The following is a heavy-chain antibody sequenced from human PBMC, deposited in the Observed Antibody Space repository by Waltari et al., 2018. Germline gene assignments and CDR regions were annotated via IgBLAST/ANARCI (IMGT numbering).Heavy chain of an antibody. V-gene: IGHV4-39*07. CDR3: ARDPSGVGAAAGGYFDY. D-gene: IGHD6-13*01. J-gene: IGHJ4*02. CDR2: IYYSGST. CDR1: GCSISSSSYY. Sequence: QLQLQESGPGLVKPSETLSLTCTVSGCSISSSSYYWVWIRQPPGKGLEWIGSIYYSGSTYYNPSLKSRVTISVDTSKNQFSLKLSSVTAADTAVYYCARDPSGVGAAAGGYFDYWGQGTLVTVSS.